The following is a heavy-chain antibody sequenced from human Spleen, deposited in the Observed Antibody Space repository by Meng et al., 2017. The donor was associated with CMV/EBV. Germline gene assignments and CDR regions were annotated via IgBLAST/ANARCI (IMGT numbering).Heavy chain of an antibody. V-gene: IGHV3-30-3*01. CDR1: EFTFSSHG. D-gene: IGHD3-3*01. Sequence: GESLKISCAASEFTFSSHGMHWVRQAPGKGLDWVALISYDGNKEYYADSVKGRFTISRDNSKTTLYLQMNNLRVEDTAVYYCARSRSPSITIFGVTRAFDIWGQGTMVTVSS. J-gene: IGHJ3*02. CDR2: ISYDGNKE. CDR3: ARSRSPSITIFGVTRAFDI.